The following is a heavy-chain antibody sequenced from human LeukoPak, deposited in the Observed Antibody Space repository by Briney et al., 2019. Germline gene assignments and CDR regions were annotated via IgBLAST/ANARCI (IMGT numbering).Heavy chain of an antibody. CDR1: GFTFSSYW. D-gene: IGHD3-10*01. J-gene: IGHJ4*02. V-gene: IGHV3-7*01. Sequence: GGSLRLSCAASGFTFSSYWMSWVRQAPGKGLEWVANIKQDGSEKYYVDSVKGRFTISRDNAKNSMYLQMNSLRAEDTAVYYCARDHHYYSSGSYYNVNDYWGQGTLVTVSS. CDR3: ARDHHYYSSGSYYNVNDY. CDR2: IKQDGSEK.